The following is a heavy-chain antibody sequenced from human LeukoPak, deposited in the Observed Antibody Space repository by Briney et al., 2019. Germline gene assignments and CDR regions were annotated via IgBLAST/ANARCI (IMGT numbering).Heavy chain of an antibody. Sequence: GGSLRLSCAASGFTFSSYWMHWVRQAPGKGPVWVSRINSDGSSTSYADSVKGRFTISRDNAKNTLYLQMNSLRAEDTAVYYCARDSRYDYYYMDVWGKGTTVTVSS. CDR1: GFTFSSYW. D-gene: IGHD6-25*01. CDR2: INSDGSST. V-gene: IGHV3-74*01. CDR3: ARDSRYDYYYMDV. J-gene: IGHJ6*03.